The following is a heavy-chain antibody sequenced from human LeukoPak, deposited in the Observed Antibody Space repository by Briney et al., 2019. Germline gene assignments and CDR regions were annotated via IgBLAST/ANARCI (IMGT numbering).Heavy chain of an antibody. CDR2: ISGSGYTT. V-gene: IGHV3-23*01. CDR1: GFTFSRYG. CDR3: ARRSGIAVAGAFDY. Sequence: GGSLRLSCAASGFTFSRYGMNWVRQTPGKGLEWVATISGSGYTTYYADSVKGRLTISRDNSKNTLYLQMNSLRAEDTAVYYCARRSGIAVAGAFDYWGQGTLVTVSS. J-gene: IGHJ4*02. D-gene: IGHD6-19*01.